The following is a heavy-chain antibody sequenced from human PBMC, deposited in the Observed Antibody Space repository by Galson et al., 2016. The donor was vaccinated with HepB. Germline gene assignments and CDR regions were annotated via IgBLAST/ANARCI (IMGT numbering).Heavy chain of an antibody. CDR3: AREEGAYCGGDCYYYYGMDV. D-gene: IGHD2-21*01. CDR1: GGTFSSYA. Sequence: SVKVSCKASGGTFSSYAISWVRQAPGQGLEWMGGIIPIFGTANYAQKFQGRVTITADESTSTAYMELSSLRSEDTAVYYCAREEGAYCGGDCYYYYGMDVWGQGTTGTVSS. V-gene: IGHV1-69*13. CDR2: IIPIFGTA. J-gene: IGHJ6*02.